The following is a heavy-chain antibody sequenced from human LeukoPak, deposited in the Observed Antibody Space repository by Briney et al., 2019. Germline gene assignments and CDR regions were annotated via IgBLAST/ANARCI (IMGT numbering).Heavy chain of an antibody. CDR2: ISGSGGST. Sequence: QPGGSLRLSCAASGFTFSSYAMSWVRQAPGKGLEWVSAISGSGGSTYYADSVKGRFTISRDNSKNTLYLQMNSLRAEDTAVYYCAKFGPRVVPAAMTDRRYYYYYGMDVWGQGTTVTVSS. CDR3: AKFGPRVVPAAMTDRRYYYYYGMDV. CDR1: GFTFSSYA. V-gene: IGHV3-23*01. J-gene: IGHJ6*02. D-gene: IGHD2-2*01.